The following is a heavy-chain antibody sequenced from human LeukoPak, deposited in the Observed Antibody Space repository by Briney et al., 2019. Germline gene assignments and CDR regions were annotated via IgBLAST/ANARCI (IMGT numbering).Heavy chain of an antibody. CDR3: ARLDYCSGDSCYLGYFDY. CDR2: VYYSGSA. CDR1: GGSISSSSSY. J-gene: IGHJ4*02. Sequence: PSETLSLTCTVSGGSISSSSSYWGWIRQPPGKGLEWIGSVYYSGSAYYNPSLKSRVTISVDTSKNQFSLKLTSVTAADTAVYYCARLDYCSGDSCYLGYFDYWGQGTLVTVSS. V-gene: IGHV4-39*01. D-gene: IGHD2-15*01.